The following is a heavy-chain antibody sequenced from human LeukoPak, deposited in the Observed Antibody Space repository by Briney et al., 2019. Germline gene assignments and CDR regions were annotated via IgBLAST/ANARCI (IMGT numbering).Heavy chain of an antibody. CDR1: GYTLTELS. CDR2: FDPEDGET. V-gene: IGHV1-24*01. Sequence: GASVKVSCKVSGYTLTELSMHWVRQAPGKGLEWMGGFDPEDGETIYAQKFQSRVIMTEDTSTDTAYLELSSLRSEDTAVYYCATFRYYYDSSGYKYWGQGTLVTVSS. J-gene: IGHJ4*02. CDR3: ATFRYYYDSSGYKY. D-gene: IGHD3-22*01.